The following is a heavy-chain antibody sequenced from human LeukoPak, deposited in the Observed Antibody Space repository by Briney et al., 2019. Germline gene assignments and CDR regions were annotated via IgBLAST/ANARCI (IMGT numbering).Heavy chain of an antibody. CDR3: AKEGNYYDSSGYYRSYYFDY. D-gene: IGHD3-22*01. J-gene: IGHJ4*02. V-gene: IGHV3-30*18. CDR1: GFTFSSYA. CDR2: ISYDGSNK. Sequence: GGSLRLSCAAAGFTFSSYAMHWVRQAPGKGLEWVAVISYDGSNKYYADSVKGRFTISRDNSKNTLDLQMNSLRGEDTAVYYCAKEGNYYDSSGYYRSYYFDYWGQGTLVTVSS.